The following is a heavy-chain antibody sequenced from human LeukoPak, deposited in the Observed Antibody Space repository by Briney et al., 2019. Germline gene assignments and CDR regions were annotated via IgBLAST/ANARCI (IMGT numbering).Heavy chain of an antibody. CDR3: ARELIIAVAGTGLFDP. D-gene: IGHD6-19*01. CDR2: IIPIFGAA. J-gene: IGHJ5*02. CDR1: GGTFSSYA. Sequence: GASVKVSCKASGGTFSSYAISWVRQAPGQGLEWMGGIIPIFGAANYAQKFQGRVTITADESTSTAYMELSSLRSEDTAVYYCARELIIAVAGTGLFDPWGQGTLVTVSS. V-gene: IGHV1-69*13.